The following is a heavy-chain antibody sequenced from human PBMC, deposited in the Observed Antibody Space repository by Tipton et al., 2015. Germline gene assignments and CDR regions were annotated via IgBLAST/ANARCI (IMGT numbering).Heavy chain of an antibody. V-gene: IGHV1-18*01. J-gene: IGHJ3*02. CDR1: GGTFSNYG. CDR3: GRERDMGPAIPDAFDI. D-gene: IGHD5-12*01. CDR2: ISAYDGNT. Sequence: QLVQSGAEVKKPGSSVKVSCKASGGTFSNYGISWVRQAPGQGLEWMGWISAYDGNTNYAQKLQGRVTLTTDTSTSTAYMELRSLRSGASAVYCFGRERDMGPAIPDAFDIGGQGTLVTVSS.